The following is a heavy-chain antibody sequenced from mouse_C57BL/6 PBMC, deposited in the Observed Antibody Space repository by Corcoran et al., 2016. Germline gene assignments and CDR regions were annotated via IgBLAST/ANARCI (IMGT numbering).Heavy chain of an antibody. CDR2: INTYSGVP. J-gene: IGHJ2*01. CDR1: GYTFTTYG. D-gene: IGHD1-1*01. V-gene: IGHV9-3*01. Sequence: QIQLVQSGPELKKPGETVKISCKASGYTFTTYGMSWVKQAPGKGLKWMGWINTYSGVPTYADDFKGRFAFSLETSASTAYLQINNLKNEDTATYFCARQRVYGRGHPFDYWGQGTTLTVSS. CDR3: ARQRVYGRGHPFDY.